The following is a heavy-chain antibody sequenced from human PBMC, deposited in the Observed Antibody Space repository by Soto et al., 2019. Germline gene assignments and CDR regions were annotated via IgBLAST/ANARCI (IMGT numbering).Heavy chain of an antibody. D-gene: IGHD2-8*02. Sequence: SETLSLTCTVSGGPISSYFWSWIRQPPGKGLEWIGEINHSGSTNYNPSLKSRVTISVDTSKNQFSLKLTSVTAVDTAVYYCARDKITGLFDYWGQGTLVTVSS. J-gene: IGHJ4*02. CDR3: ARDKITGLFDY. CDR1: GGPISSYF. V-gene: IGHV4-34*01. CDR2: INHSGST.